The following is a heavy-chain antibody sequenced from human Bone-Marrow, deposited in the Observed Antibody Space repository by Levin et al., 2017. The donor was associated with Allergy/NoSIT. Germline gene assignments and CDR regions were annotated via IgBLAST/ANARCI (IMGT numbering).Heavy chain of an antibody. D-gene: IGHD1-26*01. CDR2: ISSSGSTI. J-gene: IGHJ4*02. V-gene: IGHV3-48*03. CDR1: GFTFSSYE. CDR3: ARDGIVGSINFDY. Sequence: GGSLRLSCAASGFTFSSYEMNWVRQAPGKGLEWVSYISSSGSTIYYADSVKGRFTISRDDAKKSLFLQMNSLRAEDTAVYYCARDGIVGSINFDYWGQGALVTVSS.